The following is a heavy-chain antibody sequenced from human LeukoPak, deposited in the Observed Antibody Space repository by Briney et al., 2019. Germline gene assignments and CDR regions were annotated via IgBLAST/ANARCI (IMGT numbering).Heavy chain of an antibody. CDR1: GFTFSSYS. D-gene: IGHD6-13*01. CDR2: ISSSSSYI. J-gene: IGHJ4*02. Sequence: GGSLRLSCAASGFTFSSYSMNWVRQAPGKGLEWVSSISSSSSYIYYADSVKGRFTISRDNAKNSLYLQMNSLRAEDTAGYYCARDRRQQLADYWGQGTLVTVSS. CDR3: ARDRRQQLADY. V-gene: IGHV3-21*01.